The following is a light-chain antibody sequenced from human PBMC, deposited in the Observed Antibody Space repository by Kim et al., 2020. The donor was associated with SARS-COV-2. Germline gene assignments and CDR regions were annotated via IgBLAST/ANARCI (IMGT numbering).Light chain of an antibody. J-gene: IGKJ4*01. CDR3: QQSHTAPLLT. Sequence: DIQMTQSPSSLAASVGDRVTIACRASQSISTYLNWYQQKPGKAPKLLIYAASRLQSGVPSRFSGSGSGTDFTLTISSLQPEDFATCYCQQSHTAPLLTFGGGTKVDIK. V-gene: IGKV1-39*01. CDR1: QSISTY. CDR2: AAS.